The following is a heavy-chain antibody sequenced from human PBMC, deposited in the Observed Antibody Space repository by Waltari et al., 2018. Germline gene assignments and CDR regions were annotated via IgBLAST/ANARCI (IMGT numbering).Heavy chain of an antibody. J-gene: IGHJ6*03. V-gene: IGHV3-48*03. CDR1: GFTFSSYE. Sequence: EVQVVESGGGLVQPGGSLRLSCAASGFTFSSYEMNCVRQAQGKGRRWISYISNSGSTMYYADSVKGRFTISRDNAKNSLYLQMNSLRAEDTAVYYCARPSTEHYYYYYYMDVWGNGTTVTVS. CDR3: ARPSTEHYYYYYYMDV. CDR2: ISNSGSTM.